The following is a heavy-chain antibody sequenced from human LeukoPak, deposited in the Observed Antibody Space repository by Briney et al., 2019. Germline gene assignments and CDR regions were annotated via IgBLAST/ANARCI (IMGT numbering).Heavy chain of an antibody. Sequence: AASVKVSCKASGYTFTSYAMHWVRQAPGQRLEWMGWINAGNGNTKYSQKFQGRVTITTDTSTSTAYMELRSLSSDDTAVYYCARDLPRYSLPSVLSLDYWGQGTLVTVSS. D-gene: IGHD2-15*01. CDR3: ARDLPRYSLPSVLSLDY. J-gene: IGHJ4*02. CDR2: INAGNGNT. V-gene: IGHV1-3*01. CDR1: GYTFTSYA.